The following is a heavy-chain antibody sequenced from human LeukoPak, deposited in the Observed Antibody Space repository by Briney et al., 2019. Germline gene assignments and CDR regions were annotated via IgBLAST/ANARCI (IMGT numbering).Heavy chain of an antibody. D-gene: IGHD5-18*01. J-gene: IGHJ4*02. CDR3: TRGAMGI. V-gene: IGHV3-49*04. CDR2: IRSKAYGGTT. Sequence: GGSLRLSCAASGFTFSNAWMSWVRQAPGKGLEWVGFIRSKAYGGTTEYAASVKGRFTISRDDSKSIAYLQMNSLKTEDTAVYYCTRGAMGIWGQGTLVTVSS. CDR1: GFTFSNAW.